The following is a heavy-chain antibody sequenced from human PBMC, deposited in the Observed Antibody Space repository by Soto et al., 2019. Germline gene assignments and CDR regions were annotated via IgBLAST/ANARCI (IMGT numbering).Heavy chain of an antibody. V-gene: IGHV6-1*01. Sequence: SQTLSLTCAISGDSFSSNSAALNWIRPSPSRGLEWLGRTYYKSKWNNDYALSVKSRITINPDTSKNQFSLHLYSVTPEDTAVYYCTGMTWFRGMDVWGQGTPVTVSS. CDR1: GDSFSSNSAA. J-gene: IGHJ6*02. CDR2: TYYKSKWNN. CDR3: TGMTWFRGMDV. D-gene: IGHD2-21*02.